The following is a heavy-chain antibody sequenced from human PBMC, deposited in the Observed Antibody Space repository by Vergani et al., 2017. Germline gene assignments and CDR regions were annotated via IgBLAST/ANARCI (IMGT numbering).Heavy chain of an antibody. Sequence: QVQLVQSGAEVKKPGSSVQVSCKASGGTFSSYAISWVRQAPGQGLEWMGGIIPIFGPANYAQKFQGRVTITADESTSTAYMELSSLRSEDTAVYYCCIAVAADGSGSDYFDYWGQGTLVTVSS. V-gene: IGHV1-69*01. CDR2: IIPIFGPA. CDR1: GGTFSSYA. J-gene: IGHJ4*02. D-gene: IGHD6-19*01. CDR3: CIAVAADGSGSDYFDY.